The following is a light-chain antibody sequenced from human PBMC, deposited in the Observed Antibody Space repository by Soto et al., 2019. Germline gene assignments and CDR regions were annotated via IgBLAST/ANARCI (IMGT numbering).Light chain of an antibody. CDR3: QQYDNYPLT. CDR2: SAS. CDR1: RDISTW. J-gene: IGKJ4*01. Sequence: IQMTQSAASVSVSLGDRVTITCKASRDISTWVAWYQQKPGKAPKLLIYSASALKRGVPSRFSGSGYGTDFDLTVSSLQPDDFATYYCQQYDNYPLTFGGGTKVDIK. V-gene: IGKV1D-16*01.